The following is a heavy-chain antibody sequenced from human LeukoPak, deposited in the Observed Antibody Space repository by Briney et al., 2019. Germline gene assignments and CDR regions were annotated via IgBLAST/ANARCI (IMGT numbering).Heavy chain of an antibody. V-gene: IGHV3-49*04. CDR2: IRSKAYGGTT. J-gene: IGHJ4*02. D-gene: IGHD2-15*01. Sequence: GRSLRLSCTASGFTFGDYGMNWVRQAPGKGLEWVGFIRSKAYGGTTEYAASVKGRFTISRDDSKSIAYLQMNSLKTEDTAMYYCTIGYCSGGSCYFDFDYWGRGTLVTVSS. CDR3: TIGYCSGGSCYFDFDY. CDR1: GFTFGDYG.